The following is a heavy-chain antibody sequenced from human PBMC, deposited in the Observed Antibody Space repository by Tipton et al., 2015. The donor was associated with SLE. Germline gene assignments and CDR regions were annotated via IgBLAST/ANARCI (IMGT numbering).Heavy chain of an antibody. CDR3: ARYCSSTSCKSQYYFHY. CDR2: IYHSGST. J-gene: IGHJ4*02. V-gene: IGHV4-30-2*01. CDR1: GFTFSSYW. Sequence: RSLRLSCAASGFTFSSYWMSWIRQPPGKGLEWIGYIYHSGSTYYNPSLKSRVTISVDRSKNQFSLKLSSVTAADTAVYYCARYCSSTSCKSQYYFHYWGQGTLVIVSS. D-gene: IGHD2-2*01.